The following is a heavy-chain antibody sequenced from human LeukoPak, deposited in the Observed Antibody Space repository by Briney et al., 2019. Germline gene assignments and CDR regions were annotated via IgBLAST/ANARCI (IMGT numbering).Heavy chain of an antibody. CDR1: GYTFTGYY. CDR2: INPNSGGT. D-gene: IGHD1-26*01. CDR3: ARVGKVGATRRWFDP. V-gene: IGHV1-2*02. Sequence: ASVKVSCKASGYTFTGYYMHWVRQAPGQGLEWMGWINPNSGGTNYAQKFQGRVTMTRDTSISTAYTELSRLRSDDTAVYYCARVGKVGATRRWFDPWGQGTLVTVSS. J-gene: IGHJ5*02.